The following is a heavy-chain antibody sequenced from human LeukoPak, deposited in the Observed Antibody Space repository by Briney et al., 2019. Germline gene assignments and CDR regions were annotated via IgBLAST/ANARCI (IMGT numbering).Heavy chain of an antibody. V-gene: IGHV4-39*07. CDR2: IYFSGTT. J-gene: IGHJ4*02. D-gene: IGHD6-13*01. CDR3: ARKTAAADPRAFDY. CDR1: GGSISSSSYY. Sequence: SETLSLTCTVSGGSISSSSYYWGWIRQPPGKGLEWIGSIYFSGTTYYNPSLQSRVTISVDTAKNQFSLKVTSVTAADTAAYYCARKTAAADPRAFDYWGQGTLVTVSS.